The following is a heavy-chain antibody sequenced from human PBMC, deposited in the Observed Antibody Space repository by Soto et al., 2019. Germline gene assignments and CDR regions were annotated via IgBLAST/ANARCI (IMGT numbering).Heavy chain of an antibody. V-gene: IGHV4-39*01. J-gene: IGHJ5*02. D-gene: IGHD3-9*01. Sequence: SETLSLTCTVSGGSISSSSYYWGWIRQPPGKGLEWIGSIYYSGSTYYNPSLKSRVTISVDTSKNQFSLKLSSVTAADTAVYFCARHNTAPSLLRYFDWPNWFDPWGQGTLVTVSS. CDR3: ARHNTAPSLLRYFDWPNWFDP. CDR2: IYYSGST. CDR1: GGSISSSSYY.